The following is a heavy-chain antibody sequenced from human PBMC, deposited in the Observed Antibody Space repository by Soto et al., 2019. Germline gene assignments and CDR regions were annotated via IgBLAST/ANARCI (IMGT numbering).Heavy chain of an antibody. J-gene: IGHJ2*01. CDR2: IVWNSATI. Sequence: EVQLVESGGGLVKPGGSLRLSCAASGFTFDDYAMHWVRQAPGKGLEWVSGIVWNSATIGYADSVKGRFTISRDNAKNSLYLQMNSLRAEDTALYYCAKDGRSLRYFDSGYFDLWGRGTLVTVSS. V-gene: IGHV3-9*01. CDR1: GFTFDDYA. D-gene: IGHD3-9*01. CDR3: AKDGRSLRYFDSGYFDL.